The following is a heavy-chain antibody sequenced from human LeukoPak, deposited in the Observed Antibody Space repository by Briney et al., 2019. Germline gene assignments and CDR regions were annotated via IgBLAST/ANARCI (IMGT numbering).Heavy chain of an antibody. CDR3: ARGVLPPFDP. CDR1: GDSVSSNSAA. V-gene: IGHV6-1*01. Sequence: SQTLSLTCAISGDSVSSNSAAWNWIRQSPSRGLEWLGRTYYRSKGYNDYAVSVKSRITINPDTSKSQYSLQLNSVTPEDTALYYCARGVLPPFDPWGQGTLVTVSS. D-gene: IGHD3-10*01. J-gene: IGHJ5*02. CDR2: TYYRSKGYN.